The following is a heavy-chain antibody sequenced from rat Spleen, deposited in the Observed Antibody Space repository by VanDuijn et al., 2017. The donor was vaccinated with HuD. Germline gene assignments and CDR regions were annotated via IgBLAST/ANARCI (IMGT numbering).Heavy chain of an antibody. J-gene: IGHJ3*01. CDR2: ISYDGSST. D-gene: IGHD1-2*01. Sequence: EVQLVESGGGLVQPGRSLKLSCVASGFTFNNYWMTWIRQAPGKGLEWVASISYDGSSTYYRDSVKGRFTISRDNAKSTLYLQMDSLRSEDSATYYCTTYYYSSYIYVGWFAYWGQGTLVTVSS. CDR3: TTYYYSSYIYVGWFAY. CDR1: GFTFNNYW. V-gene: IGHV5-31*01.